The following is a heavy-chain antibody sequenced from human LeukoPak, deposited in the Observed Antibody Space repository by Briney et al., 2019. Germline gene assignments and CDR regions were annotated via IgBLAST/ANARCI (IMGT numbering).Heavy chain of an antibody. J-gene: IGHJ4*02. Sequence: SETLSLTCTVSGGSISSYYWSWIRQPPGKGLEWVGYVFYNGSTNYNPSLKSRVTISVDTSKNQFSLKLSSVTAADTAVYYCARDARGSSHLDYWGQGALVTVSS. CDR2: VFYNGST. V-gene: IGHV4-59*01. D-gene: IGHD6-13*01. CDR3: ARDARGSSHLDY. CDR1: GGSISSYY.